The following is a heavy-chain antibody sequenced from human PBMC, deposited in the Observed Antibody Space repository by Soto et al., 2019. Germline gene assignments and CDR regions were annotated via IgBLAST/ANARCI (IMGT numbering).Heavy chain of an antibody. V-gene: IGHV3-30*18. CDR1: GFTFSSYG. J-gene: IGHJ6*02. CDR2: LSYDGSNK. D-gene: IGHD5-18*01. Sequence: PGGSLRLSCAASGFTFSSYGMHWVRQAPGKGLEWVAVLSYDGSNKYYADSVKGRFTISRDNSKNTMYLQMNSLRAEDTAVYYCAKDRGYSYGYDYYYGMDVWGLGTTVTVSS. CDR3: AKDRGYSYGYDYYYGMDV.